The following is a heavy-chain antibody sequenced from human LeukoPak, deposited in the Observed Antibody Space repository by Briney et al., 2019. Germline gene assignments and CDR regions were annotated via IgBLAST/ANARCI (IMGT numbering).Heavy chain of an antibody. CDR1: RSSMSGYY. Sequence: IPSETLSLTCTVSRSSMSGYYWSWIRQPPGKGLEWIGYTFGTETTNYNPSLKSRVTMSVDTSKNQFSLKLSSVTAADTAVYYCARGLLWFGEFVFDPWGQGTLVTVSS. V-gene: IGHV4-59*12. CDR2: TFGTETT. J-gene: IGHJ5*02. CDR3: ARGLLWFGEFVFDP. D-gene: IGHD3-10*01.